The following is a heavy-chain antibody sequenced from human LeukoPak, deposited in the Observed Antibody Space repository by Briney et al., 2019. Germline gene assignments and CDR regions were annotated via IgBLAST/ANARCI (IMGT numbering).Heavy chain of an antibody. V-gene: IGHV3-64*01. CDR1: GFAFSNYA. J-gene: IGHJ4*02. D-gene: IGHD5-18*01. Sequence: GGSLRLSCVASGFAFSNYALHWVRQAPGKGLQYVSGIGNGGSIDYANSVKGRFTISRDNSKNTLYLQMGSLRPEDMAAYYCARDFRYGSGFDYWGQGTLVTVSS. CDR2: IGNGGSI. CDR3: ARDFRYGSGFDY.